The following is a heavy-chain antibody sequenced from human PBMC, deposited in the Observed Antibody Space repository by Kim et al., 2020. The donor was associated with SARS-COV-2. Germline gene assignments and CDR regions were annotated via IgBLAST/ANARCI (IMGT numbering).Heavy chain of an antibody. V-gene: IGHV3-21*01. CDR2: INTDNSYITTDI. J-gene: IGHJ4*02. Sequence: GGSLRLSCAASGFIFSDYRLSWVRQAPGKGLEWVSFINTDNSYITTDIYYADSVKGRFTISRDNAKNSLYLQMNSLRVEDTAVYYCARDFPHCSGGSCYFDLWGQGSLVTVSS. CDR1: GFIFSDYR. CDR3: ARDFPHCSGGSCYFDL. D-gene: IGHD2-15*01.